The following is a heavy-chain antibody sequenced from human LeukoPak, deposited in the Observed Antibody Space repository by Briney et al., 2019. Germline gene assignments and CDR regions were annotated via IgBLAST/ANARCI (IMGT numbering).Heavy chain of an antibody. V-gene: IGHV4-4*07. D-gene: IGHD1-20*01. J-gene: IGHJ4*02. CDR1: GGSISSYY. CDR2: IYTSGST. CDR3: AGRRITGTTYYFDY. Sequence: PSETLSLTCTVSGGSISSYYWSWIRQPARKGLEWIGRIYTSGSTNYNPSLKSRVTMSVDTPKNQFSLKLSSVTAADTAVYYCAGRRITGTTYYFDYWGQGTLVTVSS.